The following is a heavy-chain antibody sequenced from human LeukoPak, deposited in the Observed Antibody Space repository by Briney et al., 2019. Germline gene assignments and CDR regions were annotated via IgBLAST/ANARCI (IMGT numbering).Heavy chain of an antibody. CDR3: ARGGVYSSGSYYLYYFDY. CDR2: IPYDGSNK. CDR1: GFTFSSYA. J-gene: IGHJ4*02. V-gene: IGHV3-30-3*01. Sequence: GGSLRLSCVASGFTFSSYAMHWVRQAPGKGLEWVALIPYDGSNKYYADPVKGRFTISRDNSKNTLYLQMNSLRAEDTAVYYCARGGVYSSGSYYLYYFDYWGQGTLVTVSS. D-gene: IGHD6-19*01.